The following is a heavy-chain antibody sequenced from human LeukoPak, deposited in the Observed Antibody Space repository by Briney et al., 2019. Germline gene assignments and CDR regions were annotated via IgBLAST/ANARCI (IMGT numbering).Heavy chain of an antibody. CDR2: INHSGST. CDR1: GGSFSGYF. Sequence: SETLSLTCAVYGGSFSGYFWTWIRQPPGKGLEWIGEINHSGSTNYSPSLKSRVTISVDTSKNHFSLKLSSVTAADTAVYYCTRATWGSGSGFDYWGQGPLVTVSS. V-gene: IGHV4-34*01. CDR3: TRATWGSGSGFDY. D-gene: IGHD5-12*01. J-gene: IGHJ4*02.